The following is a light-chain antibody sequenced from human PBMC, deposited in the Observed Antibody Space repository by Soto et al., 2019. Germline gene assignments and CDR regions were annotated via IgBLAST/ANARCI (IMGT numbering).Light chain of an antibody. V-gene: IGLV2-14*01. J-gene: IGLJ2*01. CDR2: DVS. CDR1: SGDVGAYNF. CDR3: SSFTTSRTLV. Sequence: QSVLTQPASVSGSPGQSITISCTGTSGDVGAYNFVSWFQQHSGKAPKIMLYDVSSRPSGVSNRFSGSKSGNTASLTISGLQAEDEADYYCSSFTTSRTLVFGGGTKLTVL.